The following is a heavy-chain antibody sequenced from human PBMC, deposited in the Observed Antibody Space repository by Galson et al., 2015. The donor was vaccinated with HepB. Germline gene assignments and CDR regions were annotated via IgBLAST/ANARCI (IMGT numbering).Heavy chain of an antibody. CDR1: RYIFTQYG. CDR2: ISPYSHYI. CDR3: ARGALIVVVDATPNNWFDP. J-gene: IGHJ5*02. V-gene: IGHV1-18*01. D-gene: IGHD2-15*01. Sequence: VSCKASRYIFTQYGITWVRQAPGQGLEWMGWISPYSHYIDYAQKLQGRVTMTTDTSTSTAYMELRSLRSDDTAVYYCARGALIVVVDATPNNWFDPWGQGTLVTVSS.